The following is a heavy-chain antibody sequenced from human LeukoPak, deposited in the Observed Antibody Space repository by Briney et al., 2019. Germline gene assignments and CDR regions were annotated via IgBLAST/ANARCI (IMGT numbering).Heavy chain of an antibody. CDR2: INPSGGTT. J-gene: IGHJ4*02. CDR1: GYSFTSNY. Sequence: ASVKVSCTVSGYSFTSNYIHWVRQAPGQGLEWMGIINPSGGTTVYAQNFQGRVIMTRDTSTSTVHMDLSSLRSEDAAVYYCAREPRPVGATSFGYYFDYWGQGTLVTVSP. CDR3: AREPRPVGATSFGYYFDY. V-gene: IGHV1-46*01. D-gene: IGHD1-26*01.